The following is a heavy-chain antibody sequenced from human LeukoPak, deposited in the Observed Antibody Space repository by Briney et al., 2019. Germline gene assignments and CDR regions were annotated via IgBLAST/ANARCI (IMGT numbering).Heavy chain of an antibody. CDR1: GGSISSSSYY. V-gene: IGHV4-39*07. D-gene: IGHD2-8*01. CDR2: IYYSGST. Sequence: SETLSLTCTVSGGSISSSSYYWGWIRQPPGKGLEWIGSIYYSGSTYYNPSLKSRVTISVDTSKNQFSLKLSSVTPADTAVYYCARLSPTVWPDYWGQGTLVTVSS. CDR3: ARLSPTVWPDY. J-gene: IGHJ4*02.